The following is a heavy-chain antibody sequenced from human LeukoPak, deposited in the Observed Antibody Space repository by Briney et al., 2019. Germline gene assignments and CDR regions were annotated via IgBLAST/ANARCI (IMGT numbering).Heavy chain of an antibody. CDR2: IYSGGST. D-gene: IGHD3-22*01. Sequence: GGSLRLSCAASGFTVSTKYMSWVRQAPGKGLEWVSVIYSGGSTYYADSVKGRFTISRDNSKSTVYLQMNSLRAEDTAVYYCARDSYGSSDYFPFDYWGQGTLVTVSS. CDR3: ARDSYGSSDYFPFDY. CDR1: GFTVSTKY. V-gene: IGHV3-66*01. J-gene: IGHJ4*02.